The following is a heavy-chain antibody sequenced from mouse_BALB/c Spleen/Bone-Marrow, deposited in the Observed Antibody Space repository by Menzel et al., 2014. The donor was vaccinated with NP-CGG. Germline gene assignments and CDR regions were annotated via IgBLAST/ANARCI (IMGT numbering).Heavy chain of an antibody. CDR2: ISSGGST. J-gene: IGHJ4*01. D-gene: IGHD1-2*01. V-gene: IGHV5-6-5*01. CDR1: GFTFSSYA. Sequence: EVQVVESGGGLVKPGGSLKLSCAASGFTFSSYAMSWVRQTPEKRLEWVASISSGGSTYYPDSVKGRFTISRDNARNILYLQMSSLRSEDTAMYYCAREGGATANYYAMDYWGQGTSVTVSS. CDR3: AREGGATANYYAMDY.